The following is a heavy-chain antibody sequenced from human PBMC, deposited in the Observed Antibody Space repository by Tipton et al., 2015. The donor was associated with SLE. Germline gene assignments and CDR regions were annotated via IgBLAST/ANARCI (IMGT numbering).Heavy chain of an antibody. J-gene: IGHJ6*02. D-gene: IGHD3-10*01. CDR1: GGSISSHY. V-gene: IGHV4-59*11. CDR2: IYYSGST. CDR3: ASRGRRRHGMDV. Sequence: TLSLTCTVSGGSISSHYWSWNRQPPGKGLEWIGYIYYSGSTNYNPSLKSRVTISVDTSKNQFSLKLSSVTAADTAVYYCASRGRRRHGMDVWGQGTTVTVSS.